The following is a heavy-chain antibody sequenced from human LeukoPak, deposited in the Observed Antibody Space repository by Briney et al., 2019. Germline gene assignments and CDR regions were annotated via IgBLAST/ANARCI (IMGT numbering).Heavy chain of an antibody. D-gene: IGHD6-19*01. CDR3: ATPASYSSGWYRGAFDI. CDR1: GYTFTSYG. J-gene: IGHJ3*02. Sequence: ASVKVSCKASGYTFTSYGISWVRRAPGQGLEWMGWISAYNGNTNYAQKLQGRVTMTTDTSTSTAYMELRSLRSDDTAVYYCATPASYSSGWYRGAFDIWGQGTMVTVSS. V-gene: IGHV1-18*01. CDR2: ISAYNGNT.